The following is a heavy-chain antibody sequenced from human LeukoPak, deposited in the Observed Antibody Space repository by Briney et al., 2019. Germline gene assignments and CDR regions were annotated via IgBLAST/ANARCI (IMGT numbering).Heavy chain of an antibody. CDR3: ARDVGGIAVGLD. CDR1: GFTFSSYA. D-gene: IGHD6-19*01. V-gene: IGHV3-30-3*01. J-gene: IGHJ4*02. Sequence: GGSLRLSCAASGFTFSSYAMHWVRQAPGKGLEWVAVISYDGSNKYYADSVKGRFTISRDNSKNTLYLQMNSLRAEDTAVYYCARDVGGIAVGLDWGQGTLVTVSS. CDR2: ISYDGSNK.